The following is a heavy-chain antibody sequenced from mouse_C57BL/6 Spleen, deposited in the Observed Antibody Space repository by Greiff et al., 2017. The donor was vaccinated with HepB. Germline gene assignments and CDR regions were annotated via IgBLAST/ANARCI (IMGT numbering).Heavy chain of an antibody. CDR1: GFNIKDDY. D-gene: IGHD1-1*02. V-gene: IGHV14-4*01. J-gene: IGHJ1*03. CDR2: IDPENGDT. Sequence: EVQLQQSGAELVRPGASVKLSCTASGFNIKDDYMHWVKQRPEQGLEWIGWIDPENGDTEYASKFQGKATITADTSSNTAYLQLSSLTSEDTAVDYCTEGIGYGRNWYFDVWGTGTTVTVSS. CDR3: TEGIGYGRNWYFDV.